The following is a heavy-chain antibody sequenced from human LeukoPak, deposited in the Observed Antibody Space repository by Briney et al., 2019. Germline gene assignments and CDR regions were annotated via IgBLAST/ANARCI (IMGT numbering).Heavy chain of an antibody. D-gene: IGHD3-16*01. Sequence: PGRSLRLSCAASGFAVDDYAMHWVRQVPGKGLEWVSGISRSSGTIHYADSVKGRFTISRDNAKNSLYLQMNSLTAEDTALYYCAKDGDTSYKMLCYFDLWGRGTLVTVSS. CDR3: AKDGDTSYKMLCYFDL. J-gene: IGHJ2*01. CDR1: GFAVDDYA. V-gene: IGHV3-9*01. CDR2: ISRSSGTI.